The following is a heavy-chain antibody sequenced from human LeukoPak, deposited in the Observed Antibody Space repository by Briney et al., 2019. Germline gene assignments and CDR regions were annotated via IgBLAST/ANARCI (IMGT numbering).Heavy chain of an antibody. Sequence: SETLSLTCTVSGGSISSYYWSWIRQPPGKGLEWIGYIYYSGSTNYNPSLKSRVTISVDTSKNQFSLKLSSVTAADTAVYYCARLMDWFDPWGQGTLVTVSP. J-gene: IGHJ5*02. CDR1: GGSISSYY. CDR2: IYYSGST. V-gene: IGHV4-59*08. D-gene: IGHD2-8*01. CDR3: ARLMDWFDP.